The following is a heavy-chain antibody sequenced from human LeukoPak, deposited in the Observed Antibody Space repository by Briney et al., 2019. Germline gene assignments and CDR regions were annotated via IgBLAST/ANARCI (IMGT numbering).Heavy chain of an antibody. Sequence: SETLSLTCTVSGGSINSYYWNWIRQPAGKGLEWIGHIYTRGSTKYNPSLKSRVTMSIDTSKNQFSLNLYSVTAADTAVYYCATNYTAVSAFDSWGQRTLVTVSS. CDR1: GGSINSYY. V-gene: IGHV4-4*07. CDR3: ATNYTAVSAFDS. CDR2: IYTRGST. J-gene: IGHJ4*02. D-gene: IGHD6-19*01.